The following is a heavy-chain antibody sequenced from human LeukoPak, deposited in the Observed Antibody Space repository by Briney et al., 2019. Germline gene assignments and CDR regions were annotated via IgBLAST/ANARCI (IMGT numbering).Heavy chain of an antibody. J-gene: IGHJ4*02. Sequence: GGSLRLSCAASGFTFDDYAMHWVRQAPGKGLEWVSGISWNNDSIGYADSVKGRFTISRDNAKNSLYLQMNRLRAEYTTLYYCAKGSFTVTYTSFDYWGQGTLVTVSS. CDR2: ISWNNDSI. CDR3: AKGSFTVTYTSFDY. D-gene: IGHD4-11*01. CDR1: GFTFDDYA. V-gene: IGHV3-9*01.